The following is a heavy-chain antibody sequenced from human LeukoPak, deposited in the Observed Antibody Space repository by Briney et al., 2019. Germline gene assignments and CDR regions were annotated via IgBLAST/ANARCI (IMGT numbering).Heavy chain of an antibody. CDR1: GYTFTSYD. CDR2: MNPNSGNT. Sequence: ASVTVSCKASGYTFTSYDINWVRQAAGQGLEWMGWMNPNSGNTGYAHKFHGRVTMTRNTSISTAYMELSSLRSEDTAVYYCARGRDGYDDAFDIWGQGTMVTVSS. CDR3: ARGRDGYDDAFDI. V-gene: IGHV1-8*01. D-gene: IGHD5-24*01. J-gene: IGHJ3*02.